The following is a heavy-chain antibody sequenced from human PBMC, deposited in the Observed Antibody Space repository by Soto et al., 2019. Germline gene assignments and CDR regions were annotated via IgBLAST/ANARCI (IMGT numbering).Heavy chain of an antibody. V-gene: IGHV3-15*01. J-gene: IGHJ6*02. CDR1: GFTFSNAW. Sequence: GGSLRLSCASSGFTFSNAWMSWVRQAPGKGLEWVGRIKSKTDGGTTDYAAPVKGRFTISRDDSKNTLYLQMNSLKTEDTAVYYCTSRPITMVRGVIVGMDVWGQGTTVTVPS. D-gene: IGHD3-10*01. CDR3: TSRPITMVRGVIVGMDV. CDR2: IKSKTDGGTT.